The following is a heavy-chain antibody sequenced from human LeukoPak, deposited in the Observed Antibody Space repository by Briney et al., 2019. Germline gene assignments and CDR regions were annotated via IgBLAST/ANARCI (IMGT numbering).Heavy chain of an antibody. J-gene: IGHJ5*02. V-gene: IGHV1-18*01. D-gene: IGHD3-10*01. CDR2: ISAYNGNT. CDR3: ARDGVYYHGSGSYYNMPTNWFDP. CDR1: GYTFTSYG. Sequence: GASVKVSCKASGYTFTSYGISWVRQAPGQGLEWMGWISAYNGNTNYAQKLQGRVTMTTDTSTSTAYMELRSLRSEDTAVYYCARDGVYYHGSGSYYNMPTNWFDPWGQGTLVTVSS.